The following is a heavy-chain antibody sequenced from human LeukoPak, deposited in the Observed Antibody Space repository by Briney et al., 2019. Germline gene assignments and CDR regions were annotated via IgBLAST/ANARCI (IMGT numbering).Heavy chain of an antibody. CDR3: ARGIKYSSSPGYMDV. CDR1: GGSISSYY. CDR2: IYYSGST. V-gene: IGHV4-59*12. D-gene: IGHD6-6*01. Sequence: PSETLSLTCTVSGGSISSYYWSWIRQPPGKGLEWIGYIYYSGSTNYNPSLKSRVTISVDTSKNQFSLKLSSVTAADTAVYYCARGIKYSSSPGYMDVWGKGTTVTVSS. J-gene: IGHJ6*03.